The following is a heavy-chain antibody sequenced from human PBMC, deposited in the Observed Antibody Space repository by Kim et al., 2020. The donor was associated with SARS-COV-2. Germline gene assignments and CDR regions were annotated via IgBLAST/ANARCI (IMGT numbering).Heavy chain of an antibody. CDR2: INHSGST. D-gene: IGHD1-26*01. CDR3: ARVHSGSYFADY. CDR1: GGSFSGYY. V-gene: IGHV4-34*01. J-gene: IGHJ4*02. Sequence: SETLSLTCAVYGGSFSGYYWSWIRQPPGKGLEWIGEINHSGSTNYNPSFKSRVTISVDTSKNQFSLKLSPVTAADTAVYYCARVHSGSYFADYWGQGTLVTVSS.